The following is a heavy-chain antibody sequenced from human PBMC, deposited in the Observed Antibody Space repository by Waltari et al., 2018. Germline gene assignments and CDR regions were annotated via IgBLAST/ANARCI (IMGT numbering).Heavy chain of an antibody. Sequence: QVQLVEAAGDLVKSGESLRLSCAASGFPFSDYYMTGIRQAPGKGLEWVSYMSGTGGTPYYADSVKGRFTISRDNAKKLLDLQMQDLRGEDTAVYYCARGDYYGSGHDAFDIWGQGTMVTVSS. V-gene: IGHV3-11*01. J-gene: IGHJ3*02. CDR2: MSGTGGTP. D-gene: IGHD3-10*01. CDR1: GFPFSDYY. CDR3: ARGDYYGSGHDAFDI.